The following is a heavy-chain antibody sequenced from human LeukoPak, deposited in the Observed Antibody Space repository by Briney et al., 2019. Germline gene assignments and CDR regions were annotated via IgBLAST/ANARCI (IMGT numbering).Heavy chain of an antibody. Sequence: GGSLRLSCAASGFTFSSYGMHWVRQAPGKGLEWVAVISYDGSDKYYADSVKGRFTISRDNSKNTLYLQMNSLRAEDTAVYYCAKEILGYCSSTSCYDPWGQGTLVTVSS. D-gene: IGHD2-2*01. CDR3: AKEILGYCSSTSCYDP. V-gene: IGHV3-30*18. J-gene: IGHJ5*02. CDR1: GFTFSSYG. CDR2: ISYDGSDK.